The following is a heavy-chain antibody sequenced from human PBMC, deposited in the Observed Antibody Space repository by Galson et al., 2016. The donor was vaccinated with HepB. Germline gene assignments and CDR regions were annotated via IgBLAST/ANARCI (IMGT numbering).Heavy chain of an antibody. D-gene: IGHD1-26*01. CDR3: ARDQHGSYMAY. Sequence: SETLSLTCTVSGGSISNYYWSWFRQPPGKGPEWIGQTYYSGYTNYSPSLKSRVTISLDSSQNQISLRVRSVTAADTAIYYCARDQHGSYMAYWGLGTLVTVSS. V-gene: IGHV4-59*01. J-gene: IGHJ4*02. CDR1: GGSISNYY. CDR2: TYYSGYT.